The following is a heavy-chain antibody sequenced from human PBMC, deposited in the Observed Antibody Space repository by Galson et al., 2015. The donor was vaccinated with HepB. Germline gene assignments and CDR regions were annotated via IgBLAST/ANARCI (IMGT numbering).Heavy chain of an antibody. CDR2: ISWNSGSI. Sequence: SLRLSCAASGFTFDDYAMHWVRQAPGKGLGWVSGISWNSGSIGYADSVKGRFTISRDNAKNSLYLQMNSLRAEDTALYYCAKVGKYCSSTSFHDLPSAYGMDVWGQGTTVTVSS. V-gene: IGHV3-9*01. CDR3: AKVGKYCSSTSFHDLPSAYGMDV. D-gene: IGHD2-2*01. J-gene: IGHJ6*01. CDR1: GFTFDDYA.